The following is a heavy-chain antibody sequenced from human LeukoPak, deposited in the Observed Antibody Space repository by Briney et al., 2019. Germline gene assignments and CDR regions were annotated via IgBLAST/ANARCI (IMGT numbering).Heavy chain of an antibody. CDR1: GYSFTSYW. CDR2: IYPGDSDT. D-gene: IGHD5-24*01. Sequence: GESLKISCKGSGYSFTSYWIGWVRQMPGKGLEWMGIIYPGDSDTRYSPSFQGQVTISVDKSISTAYLQWSSLKASDTAMYYCARQASDGYNPQWVDYWGQGTLVTVSS. J-gene: IGHJ4*02. V-gene: IGHV5-51*01. CDR3: ARQASDGYNPQWVDY.